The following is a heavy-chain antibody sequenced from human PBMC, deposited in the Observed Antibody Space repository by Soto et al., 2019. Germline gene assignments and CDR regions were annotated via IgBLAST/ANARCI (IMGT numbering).Heavy chain of an antibody. CDR1: GFTFTISA. D-gene: IGHD3-3*01. J-gene: IGHJ3*02. CDR2: IVVGSGNT. V-gene: IGHV1-58*02. Sequence: VASAKVSSKASGFTFTISAMQWVRQARGQRLEWIGWIVVGSGNTNYAQKFQERVTITRDMSTSTAYMELSSLRSEDTAVYYCAAARRSGYFGYHDAFDIWGQGTMVTVSS. CDR3: AAARRSGYFGYHDAFDI.